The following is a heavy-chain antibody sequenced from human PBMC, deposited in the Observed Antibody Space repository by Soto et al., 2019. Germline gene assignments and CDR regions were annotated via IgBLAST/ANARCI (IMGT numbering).Heavy chain of an antibody. J-gene: IGHJ4*02. Sequence: QVQLQESGPGLVKPSQTLSLTCTVSGGSISSGGYYWSWIRQHPGKGLEWIGYIYYSGSTYDNPSLKSRVTISVDTSKTQFSLKLSSVTAADTSVYYCARAVTYITTVTTDVFDYWGQGTLVTVSS. V-gene: IGHV4-31*03. CDR2: IYYSGST. CDR3: ARAVTYITTVTTDVFDY. D-gene: IGHD4-17*01. CDR1: GGSISSGGYY.